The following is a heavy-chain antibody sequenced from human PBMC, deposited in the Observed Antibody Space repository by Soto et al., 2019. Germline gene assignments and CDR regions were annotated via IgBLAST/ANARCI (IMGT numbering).Heavy chain of an antibody. Sequence: GASVKVSCKASGYTFTSYYMHWVRQAPGQGLEWMGIINPSGGSTSYAQKFQGRVTMTRDTSTSTVYMELSSLRSEDTAVYYCARGPYYYDSSGYPSNFDYWGQGTLVTRLL. J-gene: IGHJ4*02. CDR2: INPSGGST. CDR1: GYTFTSYY. V-gene: IGHV1-46*01. D-gene: IGHD3-22*01. CDR3: ARGPYYYDSSGYPSNFDY.